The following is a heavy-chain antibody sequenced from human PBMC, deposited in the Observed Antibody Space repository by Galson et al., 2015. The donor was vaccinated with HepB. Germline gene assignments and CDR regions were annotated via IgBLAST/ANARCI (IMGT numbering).Heavy chain of an antibody. V-gene: IGHV3-33*01. J-gene: IGHJ6*02. Sequence: SLRLSCAASGFTFRTYGMHWVRQAPGKGLQWVAVIWSDGSNQYYADSVKGRLTISRDNSKNTVYLQLNSLRAEDTAVYYCARESNYAAYYVMDVWGQGTTVTVSS. CDR1: GFTFRTYG. D-gene: IGHD2-15*01. CDR3: ARESNYAAYYVMDV. CDR2: IWSDGSNQ.